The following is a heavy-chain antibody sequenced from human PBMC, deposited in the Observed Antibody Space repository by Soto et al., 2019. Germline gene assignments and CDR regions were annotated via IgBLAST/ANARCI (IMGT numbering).Heavy chain of an antibody. CDR1: GFSLSARGVG. CDR3: AHPPWGAAPDY. V-gene: IGHV2-5*01. D-gene: IGHD3-16*01. J-gene: IGHJ4*02. CDR2: ISWNYDK. Sequence: QITLKESGPTLVKPTQTLTLTCTVSGFSLSARGVGVGWFRQPPGKPLEWLAIISWNYDKRYTPSLESRRSFTKDTCKNQVVLTMTDLDPLDTATYSGAHPPWGAAPDYWGTGTLVTVSS.